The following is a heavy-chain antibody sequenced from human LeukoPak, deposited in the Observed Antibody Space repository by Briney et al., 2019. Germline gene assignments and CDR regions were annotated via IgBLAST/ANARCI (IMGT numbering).Heavy chain of an antibody. D-gene: IGHD6-19*01. Sequence: GGSLRLSCAASGFTFSSYAMSWVRQAPGKGLGWVSAISGSGGSTYYADSVKGRFTISRDNSKNTLYLQMNSLRAEDTAVYYCAKDRGLSIAVAGTGYWGQGTLVTVSS. CDR1: GFTFSSYA. CDR2: ISGSGGST. V-gene: IGHV3-23*01. J-gene: IGHJ4*02. CDR3: AKDRGLSIAVAGTGY.